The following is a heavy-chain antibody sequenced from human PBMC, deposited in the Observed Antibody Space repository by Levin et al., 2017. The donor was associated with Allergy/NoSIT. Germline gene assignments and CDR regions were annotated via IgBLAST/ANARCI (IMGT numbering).Heavy chain of an antibody. CDR1: GFTFSSYW. CDR3: ARGHSSSPNWFDP. J-gene: IGHJ5*02. D-gene: IGHD6-6*01. V-gene: IGHV3-7*04. Sequence: GESLKISCAASGFTFSSYWVTWVRQAPGKGLEWVASVKQDGSEKFYVDSVKGRFSISRDNAKDSLYLQMNSLRVEDTALYYCARGHSSSPNWFDPWGQGTLVTVSS. CDR2: VKQDGSEK.